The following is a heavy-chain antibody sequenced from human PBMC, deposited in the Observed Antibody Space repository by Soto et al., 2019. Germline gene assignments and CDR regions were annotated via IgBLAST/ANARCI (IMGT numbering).Heavy chain of an antibody. CDR2: IKQDGSEK. V-gene: IGHV3-7*01. CDR3: ARDMPTYYDFWSGYYGLAGYMDV. CDR1: GFTFSSYW. Sequence: GGSLRLSCAASGFTFSSYWMSWVRQAQGKGLEWVANIKQDGSEKYYVDSVKGRFTISRDNAKNSLYLQMNSLRAEDTAVYYCARDMPTYYDFWSGYYGLAGYMDVWGKGTTVTVSS. J-gene: IGHJ6*03. D-gene: IGHD3-3*01.